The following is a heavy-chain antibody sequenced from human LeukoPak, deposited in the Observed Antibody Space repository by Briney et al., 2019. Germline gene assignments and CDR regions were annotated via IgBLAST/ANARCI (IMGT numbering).Heavy chain of an antibody. D-gene: IGHD5-24*01. CDR2: ISYDGMNK. Sequence: PGGSLRLSCAASGFTFSSYSMNWVRQAPGKGLEWVAVISYDGMNKYYADSVKGRFTISRDNSKNTLYLQMNSLRAEDTAVYYCASSDGYNAKWGQGTLVTVSS. V-gene: IGHV3-30*03. J-gene: IGHJ4*02. CDR1: GFTFSSYS. CDR3: ASSDGYNAK.